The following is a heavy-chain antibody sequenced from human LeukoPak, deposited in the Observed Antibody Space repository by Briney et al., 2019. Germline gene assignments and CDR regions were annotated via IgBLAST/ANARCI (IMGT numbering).Heavy chain of an antibody. V-gene: IGHV3-64D*06. J-gene: IGHJ1*01. Sequence: GGSLRLSCSVSGLTFSTFVMHWVRQAQGKGLECVSAISSNGDHTYYGDSVKGRFTISRDNAKNTLYLQMSSLRADDAAVYYCVRGTGDWGQGTPVTVSS. CDR1: GLTFSTFV. CDR3: VRGTGD. CDR2: ISSNGDHT.